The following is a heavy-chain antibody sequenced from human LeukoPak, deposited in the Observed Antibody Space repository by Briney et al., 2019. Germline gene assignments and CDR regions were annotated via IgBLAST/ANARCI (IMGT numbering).Heavy chain of an antibody. CDR3: GKASSGYYSAILH. V-gene: IGHV3-7*03. CDR2: IKQDGSDK. CDR1: GFTFRSDW. Sequence: GGSLRLSCAASGFTFRSDWMSWVRQAPGKGLEWVAKIKQDGSDKYYVDSVKGRFTISRDNAKNSLYLQMDSLRAEDTAFYYCGKASSGYYSAILHWGQGTLVTVSS. D-gene: IGHD3-22*01. J-gene: IGHJ4*02.